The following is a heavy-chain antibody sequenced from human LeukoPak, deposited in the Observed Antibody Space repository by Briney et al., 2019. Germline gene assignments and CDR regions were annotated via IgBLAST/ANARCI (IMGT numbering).Heavy chain of an antibody. CDR3: ARDTPPADFWSGYYTSYYYYMDV. Sequence: ASVKVSCKASGYTFTSYGISWVRQAPGQGFEWMGWISAYNGNTNYAQKLQGRVTMTTDTSTSTAYMELRSLRSDDTAVYYCARDTPPADFWSGYYTSYYYYMDVWGKGTTVTVSS. CDR1: GYTFTSYG. J-gene: IGHJ6*03. D-gene: IGHD3-3*01. CDR2: ISAYNGNT. V-gene: IGHV1-18*01.